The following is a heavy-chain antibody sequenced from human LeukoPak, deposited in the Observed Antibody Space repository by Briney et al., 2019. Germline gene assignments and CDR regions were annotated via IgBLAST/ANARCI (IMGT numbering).Heavy chain of an antibody. J-gene: IGHJ4*02. D-gene: IGHD1-26*01. CDR2: IFPSGGST. Sequence: ASVKVSCKASGYTFTNYYMHWVRQAPGQGLEWMGVIFPSGGSTSYAQKFQDRVTMTRDTSTSTVYMGLSSLRSEDTAVYYCARGYSGSYSYFDYWGQGTLVTVSS. CDR3: ARGYSGSYSYFDY. CDR1: GYTFTNYY. V-gene: IGHV1-46*01.